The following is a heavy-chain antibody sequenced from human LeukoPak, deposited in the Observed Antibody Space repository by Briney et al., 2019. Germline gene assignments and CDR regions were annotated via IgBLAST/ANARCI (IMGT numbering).Heavy chain of an antibody. D-gene: IGHD6-19*01. V-gene: IGHV3-23*01. CDR3: AKVPMYSSGFILWFDP. J-gene: IGHJ5*02. Sequence: GGSLRLSCAASGFTFSSYAMGWVRQAPGKGLEWVSAISGSGGSTYYADSVKGRFTISRDNSKNTLYLQMNSLRAEDTAVYYCAKVPMYSSGFILWFDPWGQGTLVTVSS. CDR1: GFTFSSYA. CDR2: ISGSGGST.